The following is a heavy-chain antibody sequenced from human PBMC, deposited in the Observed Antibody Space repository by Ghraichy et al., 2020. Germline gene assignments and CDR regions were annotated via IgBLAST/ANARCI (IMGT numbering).Heavy chain of an antibody. V-gene: IGHV4-39*01. Sequence: SETLSLTCTVSGGSISTSDYYWGWIRQPPGKGLEWIASIYYSGSTDYNPSLKSRVTISVDTSKNQFSLKLSSVTAADTAVYYCARLTRCYINCAFDFWGQGTMVTVSS. CDR2: IYYSGST. J-gene: IGHJ3*01. CDR3: ARLTRCYINCAFDF. D-gene: IGHD2-2*02. CDR1: GGSISTSDYY.